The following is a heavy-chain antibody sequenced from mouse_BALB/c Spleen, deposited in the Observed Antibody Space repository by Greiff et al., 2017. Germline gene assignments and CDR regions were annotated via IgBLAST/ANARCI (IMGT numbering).Heavy chain of an antibody. D-gene: IGHD2-3*01. V-gene: IGHV5-12-2*01. J-gene: IGHJ4*01. CDR2: ISNGGGST. CDR1: GFTFSSYT. Sequence: EVQLVESGGGLVQPGGSLKLSCAASGFTFSSYTMSWVRQTPEKRLEWVAYISNGGGSTYYPDTVKGRFTISRDNAKNTLYLQMSSLKSEDTAMYYCARRLLDAMDYWGQGTSVTVSS. CDR3: ARRLLDAMDY.